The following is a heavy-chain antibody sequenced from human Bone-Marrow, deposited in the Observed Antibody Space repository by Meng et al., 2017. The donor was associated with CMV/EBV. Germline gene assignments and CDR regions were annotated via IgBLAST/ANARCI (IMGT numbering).Heavy chain of an antibody. CDR3: ARDEAVAGWC. CDR2: IWYDGSNK. J-gene: IGHJ4*02. V-gene: IGHV3-33*01. CDR1: GFTFSCYG. Sequence: LSCAASGFTFSCYGMRWVRQAPDRGLEWVAVIWYDGSNKYYADSVKGRFTISRDNSKNTLYLQMNSLRAEDTAVYYCARDEAVAGWCWGQGTLVTVSS. D-gene: IGHD6-19*01.